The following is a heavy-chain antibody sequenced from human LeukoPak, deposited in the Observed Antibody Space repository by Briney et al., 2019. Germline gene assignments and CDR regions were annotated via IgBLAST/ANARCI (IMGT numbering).Heavy chain of an antibody. V-gene: IGHV5-51*01. CDR2: IYPGDSDT. J-gene: IGHJ4*02. D-gene: IGHD5-12*01. Sequence: GASLKISCKVSGYTFSNFWIGWVRQTPGKGLEWMGVIYPGDSDTRYSPSFQGQVTISAARSIRTAYLQWNSLKASDTGLYYCARGRGGFHGSENFDFWGPGTLVSVSS. CDR3: ARGRGGFHGSENFDF. CDR1: GYTFSNFW.